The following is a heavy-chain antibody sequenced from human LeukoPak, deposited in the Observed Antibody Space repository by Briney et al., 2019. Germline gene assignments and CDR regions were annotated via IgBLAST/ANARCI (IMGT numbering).Heavy chain of an antibody. CDR1: GYTFTGYY. CDR2: INPNSGGT. J-gene: IGHJ6*03. V-gene: IGHV1-2*02. Sequence: ASVKVSCKASGYTFTGYYMHWVRQAPGQGLEWMGWINPNSGGTNYAQKFQGRVTMTRDTSISTAYLQWSSLKASDTAMYYCARTVVPAVRTGPLDYYYYMDVWGKGTTVTVSS. CDR3: ARTVVPAVRTGPLDYYYYMDV. D-gene: IGHD2-2*01.